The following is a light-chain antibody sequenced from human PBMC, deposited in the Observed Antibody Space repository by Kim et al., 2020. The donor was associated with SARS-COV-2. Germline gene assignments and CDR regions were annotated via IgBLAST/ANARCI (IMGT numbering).Light chain of an antibody. V-gene: IGKV3-20*01. J-gene: IGKJ5*01. CDR1: RHVGRKY. CDR3: QKYSRSPIT. Sequence: GEKASSIWWRSRHVGRKYLAWFQQKPGKVPRLLIYAATSMESEASERFSGSGSGTDFTLTITSLQPEDVAGYYCQKYSRSPITFGQGTRLEIK. CDR2: AAT.